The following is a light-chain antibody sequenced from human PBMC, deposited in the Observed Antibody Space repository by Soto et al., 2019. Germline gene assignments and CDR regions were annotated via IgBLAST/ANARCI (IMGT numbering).Light chain of an antibody. CDR2: GAS. CDR1: QTVSGSY. Sequence: ENVLTQSPGTLSLSPGERATLSCRASQTVSGSYVAWYQQKPGQTPRLLIYGASSRVTGIPDRFSGSGSGTDFTLTISRLEPEDFAVYHCQQYGDSPLPFGGGTKVEIK. J-gene: IGKJ4*01. CDR3: QQYGDSPLP. V-gene: IGKV3-20*01.